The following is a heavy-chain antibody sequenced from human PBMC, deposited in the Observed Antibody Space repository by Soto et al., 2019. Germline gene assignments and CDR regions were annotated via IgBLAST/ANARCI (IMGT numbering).Heavy chain of an antibody. J-gene: IGHJ4*02. CDR3: ARDPGRLNYYGSGSPFDYFDY. CDR2: ISAYNGNT. CDR1: GYTFTSYG. D-gene: IGHD3-10*01. Sequence: ASVKVSCKASGYTFTSYGTSWVRQAPGQGLEWMGWISAYNGNTNYAQKLQGRVTMTTDTSTSTAYMELRSLRSDDTAVYYCARDPGRLNYYGSGSPFDYFDYWGQGTLVTVSS. V-gene: IGHV1-18*01.